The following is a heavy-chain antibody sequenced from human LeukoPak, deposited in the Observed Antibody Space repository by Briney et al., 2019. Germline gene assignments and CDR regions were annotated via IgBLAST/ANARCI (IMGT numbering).Heavy chain of an antibody. CDR2: IIPIFGTA. J-gene: IGHJ4*02. CDR1: GGTFSSYA. D-gene: IGHD3-22*01. Sequence: SVKVSCKASGGTFSSYAISWVRQAPGQGLEWMGGIIPIFGTANYAQKFQGRVTITADESTSTAYMELSSLRSEDTAVYYCARDMYDSSGYYPPSFDYWGQGTLVTVSS. CDR3: ARDMYDSSGYYPPSFDY. V-gene: IGHV1-69*13.